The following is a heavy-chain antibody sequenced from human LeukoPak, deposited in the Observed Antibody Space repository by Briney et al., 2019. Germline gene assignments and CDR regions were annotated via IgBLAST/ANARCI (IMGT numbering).Heavy chain of an antibody. CDR2: INPSGRI. CDR3: ARGRQEVSMIVVVMTAVSYYLDV. V-gene: IGHV4-34*01. CDR1: GGSFSGYY. Sequence: SETLSLTCAVYGGSFSGYYWTWIRQAPGKGLEWIGEINPSGRISYNPSLKSRLTISVDASKNQFSLNLRSLTAADAAVYYCARGRQEVSMIVVVMTAVSYYLDVWGKGTTVIVS. D-gene: IGHD3-22*01. J-gene: IGHJ6*03.